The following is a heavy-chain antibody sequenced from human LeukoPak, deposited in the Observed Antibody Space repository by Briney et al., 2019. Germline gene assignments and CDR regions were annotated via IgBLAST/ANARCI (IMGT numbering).Heavy chain of an antibody. Sequence: SETLSLTCTVSGGSISSSSYYWGWIRQPPGNGLEWIGSIYYSGSTYCNPSLKSRVTISVDTSKNQFSLKLRSVTAADTAVYYCARVTGYMIEDYFDYWGQGTLVTVSS. V-gene: IGHV4-39*07. CDR2: IYYSGST. CDR3: ARVTGYMIEDYFDY. D-gene: IGHD3-22*01. CDR1: GGSISSSSYY. J-gene: IGHJ4*02.